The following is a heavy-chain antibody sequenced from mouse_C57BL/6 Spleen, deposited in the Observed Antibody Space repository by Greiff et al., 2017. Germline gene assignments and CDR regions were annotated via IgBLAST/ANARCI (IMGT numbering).Heavy chain of an antibody. Sequence: VKVVESGPGLVAPSQSLSITCTVSGFSLTSYAISWVRQPPGKGLEWLGVIWTGGGTNYNSALKSRLSISKDNSKSQVFLKMNSLQTDDTARYYCARDYYGSSGYAMDYWGQGTSVTVSS. J-gene: IGHJ4*01. CDR2: IWTGGGT. V-gene: IGHV2-9-1*01. CDR1: GFSLTSYA. D-gene: IGHD1-1*01. CDR3: ARDYYGSSGYAMDY.